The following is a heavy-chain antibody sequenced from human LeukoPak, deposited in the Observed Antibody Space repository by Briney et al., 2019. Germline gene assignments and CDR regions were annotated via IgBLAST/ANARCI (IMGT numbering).Heavy chain of an antibody. Sequence: GGSLRLSCTASGFTFGDYAMSWFRQAPGKGLEWVGFIRSKAYGGTTEYAASVKGRFTISRDDPKSIAYLQMNSLKTEDTAVYYCTGAYTQLGFDPWGQGTLVTVSS. CDR1: GFTFGDYA. J-gene: IGHJ5*02. D-gene: IGHD2-2*01. CDR3: TGAYTQLGFDP. CDR2: IRSKAYGGTT. V-gene: IGHV3-49*03.